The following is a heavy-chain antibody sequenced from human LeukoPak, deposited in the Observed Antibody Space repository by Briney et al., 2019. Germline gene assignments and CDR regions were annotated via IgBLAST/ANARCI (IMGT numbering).Heavy chain of an antibody. CDR2: INRSGST. CDR3: ARRGSSSFYYYYYMDV. Sequence: SETLSLTCAVYGGSFSGYYWTWIRQPPGKGLEWIGEINRSGSTNYNPSLKSRVTISVDTSKNQFSLKLSSVTAADTAVYYCARRGSSSFYYYYYMDVWGKGTPVTVSS. V-gene: IGHV4-34*01. D-gene: IGHD6-13*01. J-gene: IGHJ6*03. CDR1: GGSFSGYY.